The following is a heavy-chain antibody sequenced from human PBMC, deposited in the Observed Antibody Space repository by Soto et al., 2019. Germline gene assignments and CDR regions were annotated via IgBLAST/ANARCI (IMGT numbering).Heavy chain of an antibody. CDR3: ATFWGGVFDY. Sequence: GNTNYNPSLKSRVTISVDTSKNQFSLKLSSVTAADTAVYYCATFWGGVFDYWGQGTLVTVSS. V-gene: IGHV4-59*01. D-gene: IGHD7-27*01. J-gene: IGHJ4*02. CDR2: GNT.